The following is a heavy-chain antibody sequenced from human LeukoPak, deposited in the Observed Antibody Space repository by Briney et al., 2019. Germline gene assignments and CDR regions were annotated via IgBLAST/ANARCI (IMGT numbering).Heavy chain of an antibody. CDR1: GYTFTAYY. Sequence: ASVKVSCKASGYTFTAYYLQWVRLAPGQGLEWMGWINPKSGGTEYPQRFQGRVTMTRDTSTSTAYMELSRLRSDDTAVYYCARDHCSANSCYEDYYNGLDVWGQGTTVTVSS. V-gene: IGHV1-2*02. D-gene: IGHD2-2*01. J-gene: IGHJ6*02. CDR2: INPKSGGT. CDR3: ARDHCSANSCYEDYYNGLDV.